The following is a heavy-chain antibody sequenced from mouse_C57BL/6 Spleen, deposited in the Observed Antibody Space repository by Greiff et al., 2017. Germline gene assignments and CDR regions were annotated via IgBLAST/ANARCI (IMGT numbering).Heavy chain of an antibody. D-gene: IGHD2-4*01. CDR3: VRQDYDVVMDY. Sequence: EVKVVESGGGLVQPKGSLKLSCAASGFSFNTYAMNWVRQAPGKGLEWVARIRSKSNNYATYYADSVKDRFTISRDDSESMLYLQMNNLKTEDTAMYYCVRQDYDVVMDYWGQGTSVTVSS. CDR2: IRSKSNNYAT. CDR1: GFSFNTYA. J-gene: IGHJ4*01. V-gene: IGHV10-1*01.